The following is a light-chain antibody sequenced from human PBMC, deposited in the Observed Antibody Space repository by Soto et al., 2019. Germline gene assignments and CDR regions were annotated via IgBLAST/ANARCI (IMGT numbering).Light chain of an antibody. CDR3: QQRSNWPA. V-gene: IGKV3-11*01. Sequence: EIVLTQSTATLSLSPGERATLSCRARQSVSSYLAWYQQKPGQATRLLINDASNRATGIPARFSGSGSGTDFALTFSSLEPEDFAVYYCQQRSNWPAFGQGTKVDIK. CDR2: DAS. CDR1: QSVSSY. J-gene: IGKJ1*01.